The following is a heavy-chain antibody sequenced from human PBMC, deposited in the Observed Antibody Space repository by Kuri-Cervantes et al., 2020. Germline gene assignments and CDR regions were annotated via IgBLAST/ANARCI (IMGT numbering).Heavy chain of an antibody. CDR2: ISWNSGSI. D-gene: IGHD6-19*01. CDR1: GFTFSSYA. V-gene: IGHV3-9*01. J-gene: IGHJ4*02. CDR3: AKDTGYSSGWGVDY. Sequence: SLKISCAASGFTFSSYAMSWVRQAPGKGLEWVSGISWNSGSIGYADSVKGRFTISRDNAKNSLYLQMNSLRAEDTALYYCAKDTGYSSGWGVDYWGQGTLVTVSS.